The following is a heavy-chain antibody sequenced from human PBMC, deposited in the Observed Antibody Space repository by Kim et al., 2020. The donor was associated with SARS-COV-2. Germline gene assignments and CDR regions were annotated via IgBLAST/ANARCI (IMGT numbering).Heavy chain of an antibody. Sequence: GGSLRHSCVASGFPFSRLWMSWIRQAPGKGLEWVANINEDGSEKYYVDSVKGRFSISRDNAKNSMFLQMNSLRAEDTAMYYCARGIAAANWGQGTLVTVSS. CDR3: ARGIAAAN. V-gene: IGHV3-7*01. D-gene: IGHD6-13*01. J-gene: IGHJ1*01. CDR1: GFPFSRLW. CDR2: INEDGSEK.